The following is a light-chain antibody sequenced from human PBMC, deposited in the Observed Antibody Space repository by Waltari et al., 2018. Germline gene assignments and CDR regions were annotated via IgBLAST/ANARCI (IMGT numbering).Light chain of an antibody. CDR1: QGVGKY. Sequence: SCRASQGVGKYLAWCQQSAGQAPRILLYHAPIRGTGIPDRFSGSGFGTDLSLTISRLGPEEFAVYYCQKYDFLPATFGQGTTVEIK. J-gene: IGKJ1*01. V-gene: IGKV3-20*01. CDR2: HAP. CDR3: QKYDFLPAT.